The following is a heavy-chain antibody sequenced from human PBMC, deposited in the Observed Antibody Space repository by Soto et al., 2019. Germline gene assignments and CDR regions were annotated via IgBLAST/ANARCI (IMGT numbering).Heavy chain of an antibody. V-gene: IGHV2-5*02. J-gene: IGHJ4*02. CDR2: IYWDDDK. D-gene: IGHD3-22*01. CDR1: GFSLSTSGVG. Sequence: QITLKESGPTLVKPTQTLTLTCTFSGFSLSTSGVGVGWIRQPPGKALEWLALIYWDDDKRYSPSLKSRLTITKDTSKNQVVLTMTNMDPVDTATYYCARLNYYDRSGYYYLDYWGQGTLVTVSS. CDR3: ARLNYYDRSGYYYLDY.